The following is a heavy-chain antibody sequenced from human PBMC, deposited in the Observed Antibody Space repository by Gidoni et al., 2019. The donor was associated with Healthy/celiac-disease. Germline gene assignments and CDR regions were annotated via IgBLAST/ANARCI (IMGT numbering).Heavy chain of an antibody. CDR1: GFTFSSYA. J-gene: IGHJ4*02. D-gene: IGHD3-22*01. V-gene: IGHV3-23*01. CDR2: IRCSGGST. Sequence: EVQLLESGGGLVQPGGSLRLSCAASGFTFSSYAMSWVRQAPGKGLEWVSAIRCSGGSTYYADSVKGRFTISRDNSKNTLYLQMNSLRAEDTAVYYCAKVRGYYYDSSGKTYFDYWGQGTLVTVSS. CDR3: AKVRGYYYDSSGKTYFDY.